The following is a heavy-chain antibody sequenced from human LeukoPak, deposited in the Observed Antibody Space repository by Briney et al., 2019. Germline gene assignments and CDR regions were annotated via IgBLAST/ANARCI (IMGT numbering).Heavy chain of an antibody. D-gene: IGHD2-15*01. Sequence: GESQDISCRGSGYSFTRYYIGWVRQMPGKGLEWMGIIYPGDSDTRYSPFFQGQVTISADKSISTAYLPWSSLKASDTAMYYCARYRYCSGGNCYGPDYWGQGTVVAVSS. V-gene: IGHV5-51*01. CDR3: ARYRYCSGGNCYGPDY. J-gene: IGHJ4*02. CDR1: GYSFTRYY. CDR2: IYPGDSDT.